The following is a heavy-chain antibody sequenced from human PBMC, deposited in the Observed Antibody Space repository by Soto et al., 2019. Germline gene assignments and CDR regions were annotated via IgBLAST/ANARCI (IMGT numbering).Heavy chain of an antibody. J-gene: IGHJ5*02. CDR1: GYTFTSYD. CDR2: ISTYNGNT. D-gene: IGHD2-15*01. V-gene: IGHV1-18*01. CDR3: ARGLWKVVVAATRFDP. Sequence: GASVKVSCKASGYTFTSYDISWVRQAPGQGLEWMGWISTYNGNTNYAQKLQGRVTMTTDTSTSTAYMELRSLRSDDTAVYYCARGLWKVVVAATRFDPWGQGTLVTVSS.